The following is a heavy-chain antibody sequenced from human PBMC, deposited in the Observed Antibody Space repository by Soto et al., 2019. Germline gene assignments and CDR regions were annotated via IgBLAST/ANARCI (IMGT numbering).Heavy chain of an antibody. V-gene: IGHV3-21*01. CDR2: ISSSSSYI. CDR1: GFTCISYS. Sequence: GLLRVPNTASGFTCISYSMNWVRKDKGKGLEWVSSISSSSSYIYYADSVKGRFTISRDNAKNSLYLQMNSLRAEDTAVYYCASGYCSGGSCYSRPGYWGQGTLVTVSS. D-gene: IGHD2-15*01. CDR3: ASGYCSGGSCYSRPGY. J-gene: IGHJ4*02.